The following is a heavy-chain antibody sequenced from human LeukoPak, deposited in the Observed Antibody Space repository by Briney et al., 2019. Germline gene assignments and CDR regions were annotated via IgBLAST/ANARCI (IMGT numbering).Heavy chain of an antibody. V-gene: IGHV1-2*02. CDR1: GYTFTSYD. J-gene: IGHJ5*02. Sequence: RASVKVSCKASGYTFTSYDINWVRQATGQGLEWMGWMNPNSGGTNYAQKFQGRVTMTRDTSISTAYMELSRLRSDDTAVYYCARDRGSTSLNWFDPWGQGTLVTVSS. D-gene: IGHD2-2*01. CDR3: ARDRGSTSLNWFDP. CDR2: MNPNSGGT.